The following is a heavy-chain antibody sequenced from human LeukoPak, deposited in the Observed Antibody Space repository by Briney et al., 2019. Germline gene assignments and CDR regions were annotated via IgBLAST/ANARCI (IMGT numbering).Heavy chain of an antibody. D-gene: IGHD3-10*01. V-gene: IGHV4-39*01. CDR1: GDSISRSTYY. Sequence: SETLSLTCTVSGDSISRSTYYWAWIRQPPGKGLEWIGSVYYGRRPYFNPSLESRATISVDTSKNHFSLKMSSVTAADTAVYYCARHYGPWGQGTLVTVSS. J-gene: IGHJ4*02. CDR3: ARHYGP. CDR2: VYYGRRP.